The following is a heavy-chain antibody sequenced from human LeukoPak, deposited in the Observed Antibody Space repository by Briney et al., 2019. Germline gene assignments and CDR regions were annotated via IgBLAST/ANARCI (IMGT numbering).Heavy chain of an antibody. Sequence: SETLSLTCTVSGYSISSGYYWGWIRQPPGKGLEWIGSIYHSGSTYYNPSLKSRVTMSVDTSKNQFSLKLSSVTAADTAVYFCARTDGDYMAFDIWGQGTMVTVSS. V-gene: IGHV4-38-2*02. CDR3: ARTDGDYMAFDI. D-gene: IGHD4-17*01. J-gene: IGHJ3*02. CDR2: IYHSGST. CDR1: GYSISSGYY.